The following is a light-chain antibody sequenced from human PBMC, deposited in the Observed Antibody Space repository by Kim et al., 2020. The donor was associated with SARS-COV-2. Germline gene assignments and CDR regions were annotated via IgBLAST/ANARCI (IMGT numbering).Light chain of an antibody. CDR1: SSDVAANYTR. CDR2: EVT. V-gene: IGLV2-18*02. Sequence: SVPSSCTGSSSDVAANYTRVSWYQQSPGTAPKLIIYEVTNRPSGVPDRFSVSKSGNTASLTISGLQAEDEADYYCSSYTRNINNVLFGGGTKLTVL. J-gene: IGLJ2*01. CDR3: SSYTRNINNVL.